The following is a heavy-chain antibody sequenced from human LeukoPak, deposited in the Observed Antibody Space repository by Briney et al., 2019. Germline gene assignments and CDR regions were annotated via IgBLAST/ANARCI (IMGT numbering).Heavy chain of an antibody. CDR1: GYTFTSYD. Sequence: ASVKASCKASGYTFTSYDINWVRQATGQGLEWMGWMNPNSGSTGYAQKFQGRVTITRNTSISTAYMELSGLRSEDTAVHYCARGRSTGYPYYFEYWGHGTLVIVSS. J-gene: IGHJ4*01. CDR2: MNPNSGST. D-gene: IGHD5-12*01. CDR3: ARGRSTGYPYYFEY. V-gene: IGHV1-8*03.